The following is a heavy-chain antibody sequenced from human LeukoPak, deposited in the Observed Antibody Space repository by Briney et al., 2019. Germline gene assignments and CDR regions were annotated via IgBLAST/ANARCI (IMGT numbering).Heavy chain of an antibody. CDR3: ARVDTAMFNFDY. CDR1: GGPISSYY. V-gene: IGHV4-4*09. Sequence: PSETLSLTCTVSGGPISSYYWSWIRQPPGKGLEWIGYIYTSGSTNYNPSLKSRVTISVDTSKNQFSLKLSSVTAADTAVYYCARVDTAMFNFDYWGQGTLVTVSS. CDR2: IYTSGST. D-gene: IGHD5-18*01. J-gene: IGHJ4*02.